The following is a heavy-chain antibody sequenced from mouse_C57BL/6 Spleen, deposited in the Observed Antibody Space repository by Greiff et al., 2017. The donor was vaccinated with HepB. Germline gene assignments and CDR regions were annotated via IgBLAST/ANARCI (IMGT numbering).Heavy chain of an antibody. CDR3: ARGDYGRGFYYYAMDY. V-gene: IGHV1-52*01. CDR2: IDPSDSET. J-gene: IGHJ4*01. D-gene: IGHD1-1*01. CDR1: GYTFTSYW. Sequence: QVQLQQPGAELVRPGSSVKLSCKASGYTFTSYWMHWVKQRPIQGLEWIGNIDPSDSETHYNQKFKDKATLTVDKSSSTAYMQLRSLTSEDSAVYYCARGDYGRGFYYYAMDYWGQGTSVTVSS.